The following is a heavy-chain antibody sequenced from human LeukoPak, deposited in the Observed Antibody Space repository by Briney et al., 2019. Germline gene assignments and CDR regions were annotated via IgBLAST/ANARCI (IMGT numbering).Heavy chain of an antibody. V-gene: IGHV4-34*01. Sequence: SETLSLTCAVYGGSFSGYYWSWIRQPPGKGLEWIGEINHSGSTNYNPSLKSRVTISVDTSKNQFSLELSSVTAADTAVYYCACRDGYNFDYWGQGTLVTVSS. D-gene: IGHD5-24*01. CDR3: ACRDGYNFDY. CDR1: GGSFSGYY. CDR2: INHSGST. J-gene: IGHJ4*02.